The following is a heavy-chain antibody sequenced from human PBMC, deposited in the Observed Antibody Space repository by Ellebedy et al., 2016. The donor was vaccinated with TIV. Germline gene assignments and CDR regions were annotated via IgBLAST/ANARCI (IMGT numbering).Heavy chain of an antibody. J-gene: IGHJ4*02. CDR1: GFTFSSYA. Sequence: GGSLRLXXSASGFTFSSYAMHWVRQAPGKGLEYVSAISSNGGSTYYADSVKGRFTISRDNSKNTLYLQMSSLRAEDTAVYYCVKSLRLSSGSGDYWGQGTLVTVSS. CDR3: VKSLRLSSGSGDY. CDR2: ISSNGGST. V-gene: IGHV3-64D*06. D-gene: IGHD3-22*01.